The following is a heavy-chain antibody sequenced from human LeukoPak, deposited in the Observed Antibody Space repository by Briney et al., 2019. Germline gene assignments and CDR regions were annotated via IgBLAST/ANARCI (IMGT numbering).Heavy chain of an antibody. CDR1: GLTFSNAW. CDR2: VKRKIDGETT. V-gene: IGHV3-15*01. J-gene: IGHJ4*02. Sequence: PVGSLRLSCAGTGLTFSNAWMTCVRQAPRKGLEWVGRVKRKIDGETTDYAAPVKGRFAISRDDSKNTVYLQMNSLKTEDTAVYYCTTDSAAYWGQGTLVTVSS. CDR3: TTDSAAY.